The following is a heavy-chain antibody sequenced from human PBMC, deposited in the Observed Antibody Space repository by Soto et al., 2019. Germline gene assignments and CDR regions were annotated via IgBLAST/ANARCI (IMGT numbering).Heavy chain of an antibody. CDR3: ASDLVRGSGSLGH. D-gene: IGHD3-10*01. CDR2: IRGDGADA. J-gene: IGHJ4*02. V-gene: IGHV3-74*01. CDR1: GFIFSSFW. Sequence: EVQLVESGGGLVQPGGSLRLSCSTSGFIFSSFWVHWVRQAPGKGLEWVSRIRGDGADANYADSVKGRFTISRDNAKSSLYLQMDSLRVDETALYYCASDLVRGSGSLGHWGQGTLVTVSS.